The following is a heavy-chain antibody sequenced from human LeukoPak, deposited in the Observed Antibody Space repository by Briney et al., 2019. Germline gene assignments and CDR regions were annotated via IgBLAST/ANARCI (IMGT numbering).Heavy chain of an antibody. J-gene: IGHJ4*02. Sequence: GASVKVSCKASGYTFTSYGISWVRQAPGQGLEWMGRINPNSGDTNNAQKFQGRVTMTRDTSIITAYMDLSRLTSDDTGVYYWARDYCSSTSCLFAYWGQGTLVTVSS. CDR3: ARDYCSSTSCLFAY. V-gene: IGHV1-2*05. CDR2: INPNSGDT. D-gene: IGHD2-2*01. CDR1: GYTFTSYG.